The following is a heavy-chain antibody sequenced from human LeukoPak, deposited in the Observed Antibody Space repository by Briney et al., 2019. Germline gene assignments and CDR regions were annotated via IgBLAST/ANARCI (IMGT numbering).Heavy chain of an antibody. Sequence: GGSLGLSCAASGFSFRTYPMHWVRQAPGRGLEWVSVILTDGGDKKYADSVKGRFTISRDNSKNTLDLQMNSLRPEDTAVFYCARDWEIASSVYFFDYWGQGTVVTVSS. CDR1: GFSFRTYP. CDR3: ARDWEIASSVYFFDY. V-gene: IGHV3-30*04. CDR2: ILTDGGDK. D-gene: IGHD1-26*01. J-gene: IGHJ4*02.